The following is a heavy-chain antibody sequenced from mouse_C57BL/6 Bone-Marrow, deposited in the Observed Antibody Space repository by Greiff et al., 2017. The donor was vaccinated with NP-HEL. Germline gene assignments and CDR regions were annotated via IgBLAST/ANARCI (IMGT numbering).Heavy chain of an antibody. Sequence: VQLLQSGAELVRPGASVTLSCKASGYTFTDYEMHWVKQTPVHGLEWIGAIDPETGGTAYNQKFKGKAILTADKSSSTAYMELRSMTAEDSAVHYCTTNGVADYWGQGTTLTVSS. V-gene: IGHV1-15*01. J-gene: IGHJ2*01. CDR3: TTNGVADY. CDR2: IDPETGGT. CDR1: GYTFTDYE. D-gene: IGHD1-1*01.